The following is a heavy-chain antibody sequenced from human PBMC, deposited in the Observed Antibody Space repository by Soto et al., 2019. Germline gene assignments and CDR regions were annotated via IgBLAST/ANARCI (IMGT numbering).Heavy chain of an antibody. V-gene: IGHV3-23*01. J-gene: IGHJ4*02. Sequence: GGSLRLSCVASGFMFNNYAMSLVRQAAGKGLEWVSTVSVSGGTTYYADCLKGRFTISRDNSKKTVYLQMNRLRADDTAIYYCAKGLYYYDSSGYRLFDYWGQGTLVTVSS. CDR2: VSVSGGTT. CDR1: GFMFNNYA. D-gene: IGHD3-22*01. CDR3: AKGLYYYDSSGYRLFDY.